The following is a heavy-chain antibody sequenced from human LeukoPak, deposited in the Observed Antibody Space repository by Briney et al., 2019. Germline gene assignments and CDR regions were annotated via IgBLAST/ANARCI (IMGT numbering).Heavy chain of an antibody. CDR1: GFTFSSYS. Sequence: GGSLRLSCAASGFTFSSYSMNWVRQAPGKGLEWVSSISSSSSYIYYADSVKGRFTISRDNAKNSLYLQMNSLRAEDTAVYYCAKEGIYYDSSGYYDYWGQGTLVTVSS. J-gene: IGHJ4*02. D-gene: IGHD3-22*01. V-gene: IGHV3-21*04. CDR3: AKEGIYYDSSGYYDY. CDR2: ISSSSSYI.